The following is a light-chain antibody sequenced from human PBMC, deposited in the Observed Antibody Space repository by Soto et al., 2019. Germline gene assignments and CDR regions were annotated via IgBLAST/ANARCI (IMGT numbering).Light chain of an antibody. V-gene: IGKV3-15*01. CDR2: GAS. J-gene: IGKJ5*01. CDR1: RSVSSN. CDR3: QQYVNWPRS. Sequence: VLTQSPCTLSLSPGERATLSCRASRSVSSNYLGWYQQKPGQAPRLLIYGASTRATGIPARFSGSGSGTEFTLTISSLQSEDFAVYYCQQYVNWPRSFGQGTRLEIK.